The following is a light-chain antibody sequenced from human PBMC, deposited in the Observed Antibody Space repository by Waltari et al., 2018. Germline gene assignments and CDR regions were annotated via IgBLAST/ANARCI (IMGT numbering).Light chain of an antibody. Sequence: QSALTQPAFVSGSPGQSNTISCTGTSSYVGRYYYVSWYQQHPDKVPKLLIFDVIYRPSGVSDRFSGSKSGNTASLTISGLRADDEADYYCLSFSAVGTRVFGTGTRVTVL. V-gene: IGLV2-14*03. CDR1: SSYVGRYYY. J-gene: IGLJ1*01. CDR2: DVI. CDR3: LSFSAVGTRV.